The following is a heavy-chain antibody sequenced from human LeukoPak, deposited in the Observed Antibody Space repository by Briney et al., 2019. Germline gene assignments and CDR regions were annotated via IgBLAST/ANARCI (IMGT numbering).Heavy chain of an antibody. V-gene: IGHV1-69*05. CDR3: ARERDIVVVPAAYNWLDP. D-gene: IGHD2-2*01. CDR2: IIPIFGTA. CDR1: GGTFSSYA. J-gene: IGHJ5*02. Sequence: ASVKVSCKASGGTFSSYAISWVRQAPGQGLEWMGGIIPIFGTANYAQKFQGRVTITTDESTSTAYMELSSLRSEDTAVYYCARERDIVVVPAAYNWLDPWGQGTLVTVSS.